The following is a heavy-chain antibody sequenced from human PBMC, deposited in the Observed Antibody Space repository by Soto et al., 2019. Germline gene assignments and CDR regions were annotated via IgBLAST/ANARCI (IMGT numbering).Heavy chain of an antibody. CDR2: IIPIFGTA. CDR1: GGTFSSYA. V-gene: IGHV1-69*01. Sequence: QVQLVQSGAEVKKPGSSVKVSCKASGGTFSSYAISWVRQAPGQGLEWMGWIIPIFGTANYAQKFQGRVTITADESTSTAYRELSSLRSEDAAVYYCARGVGVAGPTNPHFDYWGQGTLVTVSS. D-gene: IGHD6-19*01. J-gene: IGHJ4*02. CDR3: ARGVGVAGPTNPHFDY.